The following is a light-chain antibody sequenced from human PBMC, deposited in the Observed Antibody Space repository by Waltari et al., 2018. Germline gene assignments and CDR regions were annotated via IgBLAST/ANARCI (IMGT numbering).Light chain of an antibody. Sequence: QSALTQTATVSGSPGQSITISCSGTSSDIGNYNLVSWYQQHPGKAPTLIIYDVNKRPSGVCNRFSGSKSGNTAFLTISGLQTADEADYYCCSYAGSAISVFGGGTKVTVL. CDR1: SSDIGNYNL. CDR2: DVN. J-gene: IGLJ3*02. V-gene: IGLV2-23*02. CDR3: CSYAGSAISV.